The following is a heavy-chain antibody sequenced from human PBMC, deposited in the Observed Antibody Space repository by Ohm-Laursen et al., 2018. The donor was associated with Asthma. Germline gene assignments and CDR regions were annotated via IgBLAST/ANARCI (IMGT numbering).Heavy chain of an antibody. V-gene: IGHV3-21*04. CDR2: ISTASTFI. CDR3: AVSIYAYGEGAY. Sequence: SLRLSCTASGYTFSRYSIHWVRQVPGKGLEWVASISTASTFIYYADSVRGRFTTPRDNAHNSLYLQMNSLGAGDTAFYYCAVSIYAYGEGAYWGQGTLVTVSS. J-gene: IGHJ4*02. D-gene: IGHD3-10*01. CDR1: GYTFSRYS.